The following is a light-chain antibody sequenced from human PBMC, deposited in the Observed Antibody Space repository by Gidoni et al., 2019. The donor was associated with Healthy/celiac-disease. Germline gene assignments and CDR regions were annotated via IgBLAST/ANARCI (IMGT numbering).Light chain of an antibody. Sequence: NFMLTQPHSVSESPGTTVTISCTRSSGSIASNYVQWYQQRPGSAPTTVIYEDNQRPSGVPDRFSGSIDSSSNSASLTISGLKTEDEADYYCQSYDSSNLYVFGTGTKVTVL. V-gene: IGLV6-57*04. J-gene: IGLJ1*01. CDR3: QSYDSSNLYV. CDR2: EDN. CDR1: SGSIASNY.